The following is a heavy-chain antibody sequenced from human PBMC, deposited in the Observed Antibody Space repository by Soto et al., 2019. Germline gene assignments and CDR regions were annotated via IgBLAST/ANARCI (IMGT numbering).Heavy chain of an antibody. CDR3: ARWDTAMEYYYYYGMDV. D-gene: IGHD5-18*01. Sequence: ASVKVSCKASGYTFTSYGISWVRQAPGQGLEWMGWISAYNGNTKNAQKLQGRVTMTTDTSTSTAYMELRSLRSDDTAVYYCARWDTAMEYYYYYGMDVWGQGTTVTVSS. CDR2: ISAYNGNT. V-gene: IGHV1-18*01. J-gene: IGHJ6*02. CDR1: GYTFTSYG.